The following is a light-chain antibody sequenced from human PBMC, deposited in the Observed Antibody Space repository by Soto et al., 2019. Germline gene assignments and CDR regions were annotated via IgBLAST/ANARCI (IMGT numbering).Light chain of an antibody. CDR3: MQALQTPRGPWT. CDR2: LGS. J-gene: IGKJ1*01. Sequence: DIVMTQSPLSLPVTPGEPASISCRSSQSLLHSNGYNYLDWYLQKPGQSPQLLIYLGSNRASGVPDRFSGSGSGTDFTLKISRVEAEDVGVYYCMQALQTPRGPWTFGQGTKVEIK. CDR1: QSLLHSNGYNY. V-gene: IGKV2-28*01.